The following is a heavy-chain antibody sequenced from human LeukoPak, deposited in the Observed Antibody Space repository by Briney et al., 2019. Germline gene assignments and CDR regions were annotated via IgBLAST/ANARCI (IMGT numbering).Heavy chain of an antibody. CDR1: GGSISSSSYY. V-gene: IGHV4-39*01. Sequence: SETLSLTCTVSGGSISSSSYYWGWLRQPQGKGLEWIGSIYYSGSTYYDPSLKSRVTISVDTSKNQFSRKLSSVTAADTGVYYGARITMVRGVVWFDYWGGGTLAIVSS. J-gene: IGHJ4*02. CDR3: ARITMVRGVVWFDY. CDR2: IYYSGST. D-gene: IGHD3-10*01.